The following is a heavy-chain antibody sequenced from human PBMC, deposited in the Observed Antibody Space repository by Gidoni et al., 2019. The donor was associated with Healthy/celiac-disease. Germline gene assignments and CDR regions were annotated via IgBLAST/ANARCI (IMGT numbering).Heavy chain of an antibody. CDR3: ARGNGLLWFGVPYYYGMDV. CDR1: GGSISSYY. CDR2: IYYSGST. D-gene: IGHD3-10*01. V-gene: IGHV4-59*01. Sequence: QVQLQESGPGLVKPSETLSLTCTVSGGSISSYYWSWIRQPPGKGLEWIGYIYYSGSTNYNPSLKSRVTISVDTSKNQFSLKLSSVTAADTAVYYCARGNGLLWFGVPYYYGMDVWGQGTTVTVSS. J-gene: IGHJ6*02.